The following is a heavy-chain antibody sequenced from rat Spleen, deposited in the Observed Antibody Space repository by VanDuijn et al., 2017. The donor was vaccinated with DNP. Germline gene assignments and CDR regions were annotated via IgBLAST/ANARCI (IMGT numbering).Heavy chain of an antibody. CDR1: GFTFSSYW. J-gene: IGHJ2*01. CDR3: AKELSYGGYRSDSFDY. V-gene: IGHV5-58*01. CDR2: INTDGGST. D-gene: IGHD1-11*01. Sequence: EVQLVESGGGPVQPGRSLKLSCVASGFTFSSYWMYWIRQAPGKGLEWVSSINTDGGSTYYPDSVKGRFTISRDNAENSVYLQMNSLRSEDTATYYCAKELSYGGYRSDSFDYWGQGVMVTVSS.